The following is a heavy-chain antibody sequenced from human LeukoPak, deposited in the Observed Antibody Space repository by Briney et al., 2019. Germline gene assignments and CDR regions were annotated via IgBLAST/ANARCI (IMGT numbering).Heavy chain of an antibody. J-gene: IGHJ5*02. CDR3: ARTLERFGELLDWFDP. Sequence: ASVKVSCKASGYTFTSYDINWVRQATGQGLEWMGWMNPNSGNTGYAQKFRGRVTMTRNTSISTAYMELSSLRSEDTAVYYCARTLERFGELLDWFDPWGQGTLVTVSS. CDR1: GYTFTSYD. D-gene: IGHD3-10*01. V-gene: IGHV1-8*01. CDR2: MNPNSGNT.